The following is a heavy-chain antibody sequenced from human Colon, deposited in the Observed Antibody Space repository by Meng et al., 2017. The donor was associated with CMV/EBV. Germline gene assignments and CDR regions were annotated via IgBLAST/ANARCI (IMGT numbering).Heavy chain of an antibody. D-gene: IGHD5-24*01. Sequence: GGSLRLSCAASGFTFNRNSMSWVRQAPGKGLEWVSGINGVGDTTYYADSVKGRFTISRDNSMSTLYLQMDGLRPDDTAVYYCAKREASASLDYWGQGTLVTVSS. CDR1: GFTFNRNS. J-gene: IGHJ4*02. CDR3: AKREASASLDY. CDR2: INGVGDTT. V-gene: IGHV3-23*01.